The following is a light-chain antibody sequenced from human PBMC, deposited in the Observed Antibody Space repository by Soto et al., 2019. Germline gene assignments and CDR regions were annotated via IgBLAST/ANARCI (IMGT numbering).Light chain of an antibody. CDR1: QSVSSN. CDR3: QQYNNWPVT. V-gene: IGKV3-15*01. Sequence: EIVMTQSPATLSVSPGERATLSCRASQSVSSNLAWYQQKPGQAPRLLIYDASTRATGIPARFSGSGSGTEFTLTISSRQSEDFPVSYCQQYNNWPVTFGPATKVYIK. CDR2: DAS. J-gene: IGKJ3*01.